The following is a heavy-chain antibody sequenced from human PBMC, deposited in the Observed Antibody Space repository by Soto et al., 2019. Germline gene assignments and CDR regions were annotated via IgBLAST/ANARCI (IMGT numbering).Heavy chain of an antibody. D-gene: IGHD1-26*01. CDR3: ARATFEILSGDY. V-gene: IGHV3-21*01. J-gene: IGHJ4*02. CDR2: ISSSSSYI. CDR1: GFTFSSYS. Sequence: GGSLRLSCAASGFTFSSYSMNWVRQAPGKGLEWVSSISSSSSYIYYADSVKGRFTISRDNAKNSLYLQMNSLRAEDTAVYYCARATFEILSGDYWGQGTLVTVSS.